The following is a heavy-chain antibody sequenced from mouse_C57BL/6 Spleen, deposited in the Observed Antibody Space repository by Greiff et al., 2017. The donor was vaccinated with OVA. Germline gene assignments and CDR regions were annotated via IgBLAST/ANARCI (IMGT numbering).Heavy chain of an antibody. V-gene: IGHV5-17*01. CDR3: AMVVATDYFDY. D-gene: IGHD1-1*01. CDR2: ISSGSSTI. CDR1: GFTFSDYG. Sequence: DVHLVESGGGLVKPGGSLKLSCAASGFTFSDYGMHWVRQAPEKGLEWVAYISSGSSTIYYADTVKGRFTISRDNAKNTLFLQMTSLRSEDTAMYYCAMVVATDYFDYWGQGTTLTVSS. J-gene: IGHJ2*01.